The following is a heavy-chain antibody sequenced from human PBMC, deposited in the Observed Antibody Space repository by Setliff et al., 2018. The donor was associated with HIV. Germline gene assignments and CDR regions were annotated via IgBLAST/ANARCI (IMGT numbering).Heavy chain of an antibody. CDR2: MNHSEH. CDR3: ARSKTFYDFWGGYYTHGAFKI. Sequence: PSETLSLTCAVYGGSFSGYSWTWIRQSPGKGLEWIGEMNHSEHYYNPTLKSRVTISMDTSKNQFSLNLTSVTAADTAVYYCARSKTFYDFWGGYYTHGAFKIWGLGTMVTVSS. J-gene: IGHJ3*02. CDR1: GGSFSGYS. D-gene: IGHD3-3*01. V-gene: IGHV4-34*01.